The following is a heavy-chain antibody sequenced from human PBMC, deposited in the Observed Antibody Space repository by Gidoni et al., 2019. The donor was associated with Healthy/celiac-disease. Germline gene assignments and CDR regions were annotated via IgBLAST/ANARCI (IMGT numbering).Heavy chain of an antibody. CDR2: ISSSGSTI. J-gene: IGHJ4*02. D-gene: IGHD6-6*01. CDR3: ARDHSYYFDY. V-gene: IGHV3-11*01. CDR1: GFTFSAYY. Sequence: QVQLVAAGGGLVKPGGPLRLSWAASGFTFSAYYMSWRRQPPGKGLGWVSYISSSGSTIYYADSVKGRFTISRDNAKNSLYLQMNSLRAEDTAVYYCARDHSYYFDYWGQGTLVTVSS.